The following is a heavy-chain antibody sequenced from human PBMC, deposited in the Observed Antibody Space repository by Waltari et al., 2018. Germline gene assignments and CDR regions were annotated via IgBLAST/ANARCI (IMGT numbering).Heavy chain of an antibody. Sequence: VQLVEAGGTLVQPGESLRLSCAASGFSFSDFNMNWVRHAPGKVLECISSSSGSGTTIYYADSVKCRFTVSRDNVKNSLYLQMNNLRVEDTAVYYCARVHGKWFNPWGQGTLVTVSS. CDR2: SSGSGTTI. J-gene: IGHJ5*02. CDR1: GFSFSDFN. CDR3: ARVHGKWFNP. V-gene: IGHV3-48*01.